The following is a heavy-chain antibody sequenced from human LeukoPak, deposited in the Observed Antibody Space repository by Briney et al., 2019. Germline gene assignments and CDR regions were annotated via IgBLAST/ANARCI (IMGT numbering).Heavy chain of an antibody. J-gene: IGHJ3*02. D-gene: IGHD3/OR15-3a*01. V-gene: IGHV3-23*01. CDR3: AKVIWAGGAFDI. CDR1: GFTFSSYA. Sequence: HPGGSLRLSCAASGFTFSSYAMSWVRQAPGKGLEWVSAISGSGGSTYYADSVKGRFTISRDNSKNTLYLQMNSLRAEDTAVYYCAKVIWAGGAFDIWGQGTMVTVSS. CDR2: ISGSGGST.